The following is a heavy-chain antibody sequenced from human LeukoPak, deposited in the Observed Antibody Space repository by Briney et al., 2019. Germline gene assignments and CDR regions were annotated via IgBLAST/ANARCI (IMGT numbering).Heavy chain of an antibody. J-gene: IGHJ4*02. CDR2: ISGSGGST. CDR1: GFTFSSYA. CDR3: AKDPNVLRYFDWLEDPYYFDY. D-gene: IGHD3-9*01. V-gene: IGHV3-23*01. Sequence: QSGGSLRLSCAASGFTFSSYAMSWVRQAPGKGLEWVSAISGSGGSTYYADSVKGRFTISRDNSKNTLYLQMNSLRAEDTAVYYYAKDPNVLRYFDWLEDPYYFDYWGQGTLVTVSS.